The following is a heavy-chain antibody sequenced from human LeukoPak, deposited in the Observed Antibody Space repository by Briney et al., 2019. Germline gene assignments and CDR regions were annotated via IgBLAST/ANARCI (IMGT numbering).Heavy chain of an antibody. J-gene: IGHJ3*02. CDR2: IYYSGST. Sequence: SETLSLTCSVSGGSIRSYYWSWIRQPPGKGLEWIGYIYYSGSTNYNPSLKSRVTISVDTSKNQFSLKLSSVTAADTAVYYCARLLLTGYPHGAFDIWGQGTMVTVSS. V-gene: IGHV4-59*08. CDR3: ARLLLTGYPHGAFDI. CDR1: GGSIRSYY. D-gene: IGHD3-9*01.